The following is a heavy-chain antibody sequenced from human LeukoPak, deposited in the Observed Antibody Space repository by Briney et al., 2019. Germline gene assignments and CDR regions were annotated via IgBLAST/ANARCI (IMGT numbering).Heavy chain of an antibody. Sequence: GSLRLSCAASGFTFTTYAMTWVRQAPGKGLEWVSAINKGGSYIKYADSVKGRFTVSRDNAKNSPFLQMNNLRVEDTAVYFCAREVLIVVEPAANTIDYWGQGTRVTVSS. CDR3: AREVLIVVEPAANTIDY. J-gene: IGHJ4*02. CDR1: GFTFTTYA. V-gene: IGHV3-21*01. D-gene: IGHD2-2*01. CDR2: INKGGSYI.